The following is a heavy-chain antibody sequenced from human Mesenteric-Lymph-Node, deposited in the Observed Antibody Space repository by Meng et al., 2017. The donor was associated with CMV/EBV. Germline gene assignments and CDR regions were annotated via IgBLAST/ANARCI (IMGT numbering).Heavy chain of an antibody. J-gene: IGHJ6*02. CDR3: ARDGDGMDV. CDR1: GFTFGTHW. CDR2: ISSSSSYI. V-gene: IGHV3-21*06. D-gene: IGHD3-16*01. Sequence: GESLKISCAASGFTFGTHWMSWVRQAPGKGLEWVSSISSSSSYIYYADSVKGRFTISRDNAKNSLYLQMNSLRGDDTAVYYCARDGDGMDVWGQGTTVTVSS.